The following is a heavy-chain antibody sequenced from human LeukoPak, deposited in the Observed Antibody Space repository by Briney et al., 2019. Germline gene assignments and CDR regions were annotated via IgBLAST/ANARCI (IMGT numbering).Heavy chain of an antibody. CDR1: GYTLAELP. CDR2: FHTEDHER. J-gene: IGHJ4*02. Sequence: ASVKVSCKVSGYTLAELPMHWVRQAPGKGLEWMGGFHTEDHERVYAQRFQGRIILTEDNWTDTTYMELSGLTSEDTAIYFCTHFDYWGQGTPITVSS. V-gene: IGHV1-24*01. CDR3: THFDY.